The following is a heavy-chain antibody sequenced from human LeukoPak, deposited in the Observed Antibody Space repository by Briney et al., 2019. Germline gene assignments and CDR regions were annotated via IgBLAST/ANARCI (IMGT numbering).Heavy chain of an antibody. CDR2: ISAYNGNT. D-gene: IGHD3-22*01. J-gene: IGHJ5*02. V-gene: IGHV1-18*01. Sequence: ASVKVSCMASGYTFTSYGISWVRQAPGQGREWMGWISAYNGNTNYAQKLQGRATMTTDTSTSTAYMEPRSLRSDDTAVYCCARDLKHYYHSSIYYRSGGYNWFDPWGQGTLVTVSS. CDR1: GYTFTSYG. CDR3: ARDLKHYYHSSIYYRSGGYNWFDP.